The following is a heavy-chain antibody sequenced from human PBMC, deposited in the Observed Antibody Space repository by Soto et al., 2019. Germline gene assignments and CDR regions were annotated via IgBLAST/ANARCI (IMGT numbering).Heavy chain of an antibody. V-gene: IGHV1-46*02. CDR2: INPSGGST. J-gene: IGHJ4*02. CDR3: ARVSGYYLPDY. CDR1: GYTFKNYG. Sequence: ASVKVSCKASGYTFKNYGIKWVRQAPGQGLEWMGIINPSGGSTSYAQKFQGRVTITRDTSASTAYMELSSLRSEDTAVYYCARVSGYYLPDYWGQGTLVTVSS. D-gene: IGHD5-12*01.